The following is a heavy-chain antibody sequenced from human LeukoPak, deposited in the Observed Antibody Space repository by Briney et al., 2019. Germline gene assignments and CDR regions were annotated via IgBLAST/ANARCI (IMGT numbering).Heavy chain of an antibody. Sequence: PGGSLRLSCAASGFIFSNAWMSWVRQAPGKGLEWVSAIRGSGGSTYYADSVKGRFTISRDNSKNTLSLQMNSLRAEDTAIYYCAKDWDDYGDYLPLDYWGQGTLVTVSS. CDR2: IRGSGGST. D-gene: IGHD4-17*01. J-gene: IGHJ4*02. V-gene: IGHV3-23*01. CDR3: AKDWDDYGDYLPLDY. CDR1: GFIFSNAW.